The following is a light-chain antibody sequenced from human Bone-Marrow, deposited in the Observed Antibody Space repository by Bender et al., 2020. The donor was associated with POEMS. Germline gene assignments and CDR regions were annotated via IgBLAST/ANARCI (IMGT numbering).Light chain of an antibody. V-gene: IGLV2-23*01. J-gene: IGLJ1*01. CDR3: CSYVTSYTYV. CDR2: EGT. CDR1: SSDVGSYNL. Sequence: QSALTQPASVSGSPGQSITISCTGFSSDVGSYNLVSWYQHHPGKAPKLMIYEGTKRPSGVSYRFSGSKSGNTASLTISGLQAEDEADYYCCSYVTSYTYVFGTGTKVTVL.